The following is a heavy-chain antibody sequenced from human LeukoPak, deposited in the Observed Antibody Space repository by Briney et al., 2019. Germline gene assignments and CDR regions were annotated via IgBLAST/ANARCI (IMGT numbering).Heavy chain of an antibody. J-gene: IGHJ4*02. CDR2: IKEDGSAD. CDR1: GFTFSSSW. V-gene: IGHV3-7*01. D-gene: IGHD1-26*01. Sequence: PGGSLRLSCAASGFTFSSSWMSWVRQAPGKGLEWVADIKEDGSADYYVDSVKGRFTISRDNAKNSLYLQMSSLKAEDTAVYYCARDPSHGSLDYWGQGTLVTVSS. CDR3: ARDPSHGSLDY.